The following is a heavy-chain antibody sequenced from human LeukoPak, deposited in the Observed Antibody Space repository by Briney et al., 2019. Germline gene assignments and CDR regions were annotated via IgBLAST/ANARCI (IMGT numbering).Heavy chain of an antibody. D-gene: IGHD3-16*01. J-gene: IGHJ4*02. CDR1: GGSISSTSYY. Sequence: PSETLSLTCSVSGGSISSTSYYWGWIRQPPGKGLEWIASMYYRGSTYYNPSLESRVTISVDTSKNQFSLKLSSVTAADTAVYYCARRGLGGEDYWGQGTLVTVSS. CDR2: MYYRGST. CDR3: ARRGLGGEDY. V-gene: IGHV4-39*01.